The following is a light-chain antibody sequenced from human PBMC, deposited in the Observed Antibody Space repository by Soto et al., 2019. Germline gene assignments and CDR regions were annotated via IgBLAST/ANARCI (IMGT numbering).Light chain of an antibody. Sequence: QSVLTQPPSVSEAPRQRVTIPCSGSSSNIGNNAVTWYKQLPGKAPKLLIYYDDLLPSGVSDRFSGSRSGTSASLAIRGLQSEDEADYYCAAWDDTLKGPVFGGGTKVTVL. V-gene: IGLV1-36*01. CDR3: AAWDDTLKGPV. J-gene: IGLJ3*02. CDR1: SSNIGNNA. CDR2: YDD.